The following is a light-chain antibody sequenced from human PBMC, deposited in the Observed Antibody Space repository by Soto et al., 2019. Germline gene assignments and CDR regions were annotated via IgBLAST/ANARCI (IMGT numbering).Light chain of an antibody. CDR2: EVT. CDR3: SSYTSSNSWV. CDR1: SSDIGTYNY. J-gene: IGLJ3*02. V-gene: IGLV2-14*01. Sequence: QSALTQPASVSGSPGQSITISCTGTSSDIGTYNYVSWYQQHPGTAPKLIIYEVTNRPSGVSAHFSGSKSGNAASLTISGLQAAYEADYYCSSYTSSNSWVFGGGTKLTGL.